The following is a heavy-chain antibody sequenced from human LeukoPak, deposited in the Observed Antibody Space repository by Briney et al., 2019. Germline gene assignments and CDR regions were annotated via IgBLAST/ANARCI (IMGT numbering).Heavy chain of an antibody. CDR2: IYYSGST. CDR1: GGSISSSSYY. Sequence: PSETLSLTCTVSGGSISSSSYYWGWIRQPPGKGLEWIGSIYYSGSTTYNPSLKSRVIMSVDTSKNQLPLKLSSVTAADAAVYYCARDLGYSGFDWAPWGQGTLVTVSS. V-gene: IGHV4-39*06. D-gene: IGHD5-12*01. J-gene: IGHJ5*02. CDR3: ARDLGYSGFDWAP.